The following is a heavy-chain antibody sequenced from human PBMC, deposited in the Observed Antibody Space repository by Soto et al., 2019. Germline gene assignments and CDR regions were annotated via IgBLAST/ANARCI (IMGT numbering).Heavy chain of an antibody. Sequence: GALSLTCAGSGGSIGSRNWWSWVRQPPGKGLEWIGEIYHSGSTNYTPSLKSRVTISVDKSKNQFSLKLSSVTAADTAVYYCASLGTTVTTFDYWGQGTLVTVS. CDR2: IYHSGST. CDR3: ASLGTTVTTFDY. V-gene: IGHV4-4*02. J-gene: IGHJ4*02. D-gene: IGHD4-4*01. CDR1: GGSIGSRNW.